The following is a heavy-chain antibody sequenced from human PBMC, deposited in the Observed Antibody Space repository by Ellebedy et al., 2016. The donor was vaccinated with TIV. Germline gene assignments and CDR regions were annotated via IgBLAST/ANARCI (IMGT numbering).Heavy chain of an antibody. CDR3: ARGRDGYNLDDAFDI. J-gene: IGHJ3*02. V-gene: IGHV1-3*01. D-gene: IGHD5-24*01. Sequence: AASVKVSCKASGYTFTSYAMHWVRQAPGQRLEWMGWINAGNGNTKYSQKFQGRVTITRDTSASTAYMELSSLRSEDTAVYYCARGRDGYNLDDAFDIWGQGTMVTVSS. CDR1: GYTFTSYA. CDR2: INAGNGNT.